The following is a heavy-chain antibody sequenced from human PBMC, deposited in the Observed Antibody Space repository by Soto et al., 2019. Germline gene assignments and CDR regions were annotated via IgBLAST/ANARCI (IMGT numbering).Heavy chain of an antibody. CDR2: ISGSGGNT. J-gene: IGHJ4*02. CDR1: GFTFSSYA. Sequence: EVQLLESGGGLVQPGGSLRLSCAASGFTFSSYAMSWVRQAPGKGLEWVSAISGSGGNTYYAYSVKGRFTISRDNSKNTLYLQMNRLRAEDTAVYYCAKGDIVRQVYAIDYWGQGTLVTVSS. V-gene: IGHV3-23*01. D-gene: IGHD2-8*01. CDR3: AKGDIVRQVYAIDY.